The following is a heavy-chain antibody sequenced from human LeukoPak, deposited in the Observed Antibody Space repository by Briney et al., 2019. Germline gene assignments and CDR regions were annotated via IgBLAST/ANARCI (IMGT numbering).Heavy chain of an antibody. CDR3: ARRAGAYSHPYDY. CDR2: IYPGGDI. J-gene: IGHJ4*02. V-gene: IGHV3-53*01. D-gene: IGHD4/OR15-4a*01. CDR1: EGTVTSNY. Sequence: GGSLRLSCAASEGTVTSNYLSWVRQAPGRGLQWVSLIYPGGDIYYSDSVKGRFTISRDNSKNTLYLQMNSLRAEDTAVYYCARRAGAYSHPYDYWGQGTLVTVSS.